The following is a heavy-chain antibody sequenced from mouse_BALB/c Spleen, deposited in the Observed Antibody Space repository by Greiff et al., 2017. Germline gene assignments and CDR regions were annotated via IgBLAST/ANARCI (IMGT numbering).Heavy chain of an antibody. Sequence: LQESGAELVRPGVSVKISCKGSGYTFTDYAMHWVKQSHAKSLEWIGVISTYYGDASYNQKFKGKATMTVDKSSSTAYMELARLTSEDSAIYYCARLVTTVPYFDVWGAGTTVTVSS. J-gene: IGHJ1*01. V-gene: IGHV1S137*01. D-gene: IGHD1-1*01. CDR1: GYTFTDYA. CDR3: ARLVTTVPYFDV. CDR2: ISTYYGDA.